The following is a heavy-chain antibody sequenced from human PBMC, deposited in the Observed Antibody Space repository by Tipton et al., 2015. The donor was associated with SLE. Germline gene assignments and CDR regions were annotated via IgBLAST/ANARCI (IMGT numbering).Heavy chain of an antibody. CDR2: IYSSGTT. CDR3: ARGERTSMPDY. Sequence: TLSLTCAVSGFSISSGYYWGWIRQPPGKGLEWIGRIYSSGTTNYNPSLKSRLTISLDTSKNQFSLELISVTAADTALYYCARGERTSMPDYWGQGTLVTVSS. J-gene: IGHJ4*02. V-gene: IGHV4-38-2*01. CDR1: GFSISSGYY. D-gene: IGHD1-26*01.